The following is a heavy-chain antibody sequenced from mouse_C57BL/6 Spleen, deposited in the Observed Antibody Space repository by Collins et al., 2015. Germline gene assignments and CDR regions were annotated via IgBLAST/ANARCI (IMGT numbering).Heavy chain of an antibody. J-gene: IGHJ2*01. V-gene: IGHV1-81*01. CDR1: GYTFTSYG. CDR2: IYPRSGNT. Sequence: QVQLQQSGAELARPGASVKLSCKASGYTFTSYGISWVKQRTGQGLEWIGEIYPRSGNTYYNEKFKGKATLTADKSSSTAYMELRSLTSEDSAVYFCARDWYYGNSYDWGQGTTLTVSS. D-gene: IGHD1-1*01. CDR3: ARDWYYGNSYD.